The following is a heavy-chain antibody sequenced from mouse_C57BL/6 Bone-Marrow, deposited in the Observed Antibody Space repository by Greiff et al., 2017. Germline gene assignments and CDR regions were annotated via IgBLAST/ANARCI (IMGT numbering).Heavy chain of an antibody. V-gene: IGHV1-81*01. J-gene: IGHJ3*01. CDR1: GYTFPSYG. D-gene: IGHD2-2*01. CDR3: ARFYYGYDGWCAY. CDR2: IYPRSGNT. Sequence: QVQLQQSGAELARPGASVKLSCKASGYTFPSYGISWVKQRTGQGLEWIGEIYPRSGNTYYTAQFKGKATLTADKSSSTAYMELRSLTSEDTAVDFGARFYYGYDGWCAYWGQGTLVTVSA.